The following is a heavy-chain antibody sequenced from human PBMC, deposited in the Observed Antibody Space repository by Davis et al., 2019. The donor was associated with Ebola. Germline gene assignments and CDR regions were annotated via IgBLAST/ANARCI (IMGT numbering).Heavy chain of an antibody. D-gene: IGHD1-26*01. J-gene: IGHJ4*02. CDR3: ARQGGGSGRLTSFDY. Sequence: GESLKISCKGSGYTFANYWIVWVRQMPGKGLEWMGNIYPGDSDTRYSPSFQGQVTLSADKYSTTAYLQWRSLKASDTAMYYCARQGGGSGRLTSFDYWGQGTLITVSS. CDR2: IYPGDSDT. V-gene: IGHV5-51*01. CDR1: GYTFANYW.